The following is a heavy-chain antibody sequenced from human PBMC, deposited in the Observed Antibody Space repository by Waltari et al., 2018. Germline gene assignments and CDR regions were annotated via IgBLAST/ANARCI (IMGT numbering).Heavy chain of an antibody. CDR1: GFTVSNNY. Sequence: EVQLVESGGGLIQPGGSLRLSCEVSGFTVSNNYIGWVRLAPGKGLEWVSVIYSGGDTYDADAVRGRFTISRDNSKNTLYLQMNSLRVEDTALYYCATWTGGSLGAFDNWGQGTMVTVSS. CDR3: ATWTGGSLGAFDN. D-gene: IGHD7-27*01. V-gene: IGHV3-53*01. CDR2: IYSGGDT. J-gene: IGHJ3*02.